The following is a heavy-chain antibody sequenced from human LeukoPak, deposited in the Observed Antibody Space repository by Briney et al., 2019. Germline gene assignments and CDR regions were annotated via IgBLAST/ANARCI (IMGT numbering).Heavy chain of an antibody. D-gene: IGHD3-3*01. CDR2: ISDSGRTT. V-gene: IGHV3-48*03. J-gene: IGHJ4*02. Sequence: PGGSLRLSCAVSGLTFSNFKMNWVRQALGKGLEWVSYISDSGRTTFYADSVEGRFTISRDNAKNSLYLQMSSLRVEDTAVYYCASWAGNTQSDSWSGPFDYWGQGTLVTVSS. CDR3: ASWAGNTQSDSWSGPFDY. CDR1: GLTFSNFK.